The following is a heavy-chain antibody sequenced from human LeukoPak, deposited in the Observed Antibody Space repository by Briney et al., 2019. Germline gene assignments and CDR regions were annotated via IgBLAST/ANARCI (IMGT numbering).Heavy chain of an antibody. CDR1: GSTFGSCA. Sequence: GRSLRLSCAAFGSTFGSCAMGSVRHAPGEGLEWVLAINGGGGSTYYADSVKGHFTISKDNSKNTLYLQRNSLRADDTAVYYCASREVGRNFDYWGQGTLVTVSS. CDR2: INGGGGST. CDR3: ASREVGRNFDY. D-gene: IGHD1-26*01. J-gene: IGHJ4*02. V-gene: IGHV3-23*01.